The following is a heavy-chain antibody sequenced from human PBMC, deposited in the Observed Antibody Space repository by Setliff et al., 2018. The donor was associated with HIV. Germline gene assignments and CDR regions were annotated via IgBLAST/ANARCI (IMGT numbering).Heavy chain of an antibody. CDR3: ARGYYMDV. CDR1: GFTFGSYA. Sequence: GGSLRLSCAGSGFTFGSYAMSWVRQAPGKGLEWVSIVYSGGSSTYYADSVKGRFTISRDDSKKTLYLQMNSLRAEDTAVYYCARGYYMDVWGKGTTVTVSS. V-gene: IGHV3-23*03. J-gene: IGHJ6*03. CDR2: VYSGGSST.